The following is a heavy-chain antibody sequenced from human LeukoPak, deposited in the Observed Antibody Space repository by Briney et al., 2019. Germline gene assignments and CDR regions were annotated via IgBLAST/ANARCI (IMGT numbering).Heavy chain of an antibody. CDR1: GYTFTGYY. CDR3: ARGVVIIIHYYYYMDV. J-gene: IGHJ6*03. Sequence: GASVKVSCKASGYTFTGYYMHWVRQAPGQGLEWMGWINPNSGGTNYAQKFQGRVTMTRDMSISTAYMELSRLRSDDTAVYYCARGVVIIIHYYYYMDVWGKGTTVTVSS. D-gene: IGHD3-3*01. V-gene: IGHV1-2*02. CDR2: INPNSGGT.